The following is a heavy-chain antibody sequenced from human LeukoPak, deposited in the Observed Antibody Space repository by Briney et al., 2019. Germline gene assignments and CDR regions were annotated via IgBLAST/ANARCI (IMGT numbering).Heavy chain of an antibody. CDR1: GYSFTSYW. V-gene: IGHV5-51*01. CDR3: ARRRPLWFGERGEGGPIDY. Sequence: GESLKISCKDSGYSFTSYWIGWVRQMPGKGLEWMGIIYPGDSDTRYSPSFQGQVTISADKSISTAYLQWSSLKASDTAMYYCARRRPLWFGERGEGGPIDYWGQGTLVTVSS. D-gene: IGHD3-10*01. CDR2: IYPGDSDT. J-gene: IGHJ4*02.